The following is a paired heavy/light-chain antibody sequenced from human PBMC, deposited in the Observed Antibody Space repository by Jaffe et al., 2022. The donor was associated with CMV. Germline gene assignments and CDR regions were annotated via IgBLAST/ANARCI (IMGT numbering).Light chain of an antibody. V-gene: IGKV3-15*01. Sequence: EIVMTQSPATLSVSPGERATLSCRASQSISSNLAWYQQKPGQAPRLLIYGASTRATGIPARFSGSGSVTEFTLTISSLQSEDFAVYYCQQYSNWPPLTFGGGTKVEIK. J-gene: IGKJ4*01. CDR3: QQYSNWPPLT. CDR2: GAS. CDR1: QSISSN.
Heavy chain of an antibody. J-gene: IGHJ5*02. CDR2: ISSSGSDM. V-gene: IGHV3-48*02. D-gene: IGHD1-1*01. CDR3: ARGGDFGERPP. Sequence: EVQLVESGGGLVHPGGSLRLSCAASGFNFNTYSMHWVRQAPGKGLEWVSYISSSGSDMHYADSVKGRFTISRDNAKNLLYLQMNSLRDEDTAVYYCARGGDFGERPPWGQGTLVTVSP. CDR1: GFNFNTYS.